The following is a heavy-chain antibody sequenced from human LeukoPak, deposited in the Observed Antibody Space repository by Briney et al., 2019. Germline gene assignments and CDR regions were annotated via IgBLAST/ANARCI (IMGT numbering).Heavy chain of an antibody. J-gene: IGHJ4*02. Sequence: SETLSLTCAVYGGSFSGYYWSWIRQPPGKGLEWIGEINHSGSTNYNPSLKSRVTISVDTSKNQFSLKLSSVTAADTAVYYCARGPSDYGVTREDYWSQGTLVTVSS. CDR3: ARGPSDYGVTREDY. D-gene: IGHD4-17*01. V-gene: IGHV4-34*01. CDR2: INHSGST. CDR1: GGSFSGYY.